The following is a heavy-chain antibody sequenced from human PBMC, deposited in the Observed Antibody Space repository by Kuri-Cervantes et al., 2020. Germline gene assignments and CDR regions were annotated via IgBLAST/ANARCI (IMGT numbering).Heavy chain of an antibody. V-gene: IGHV1-46*01. CDR3: ASCSSTSCYGDAFDI. CDR1: GYTFTSYY. D-gene: IGHD2-2*01. CDR2: INPSGGST. Sequence: ASVKVSCKASGYTFTSYYMHWMRQAPGQGLEWMGIINPSGGSTSYAQKFQGRVTMTRDTSTSTVYMELSSLRSEDTAVYYCASCSSTSCYGDAFDIWGQGTMVTVSS. J-gene: IGHJ3*02.